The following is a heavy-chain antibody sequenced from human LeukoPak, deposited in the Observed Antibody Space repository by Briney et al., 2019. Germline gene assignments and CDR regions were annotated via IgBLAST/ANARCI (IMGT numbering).Heavy chain of an antibody. J-gene: IGHJ4*02. CDR1: RFSFSSYC. V-gene: IGHV3-30*02. D-gene: IGHD5-18*01. Sequence: AGGSLRLSCAASRFSFSSYCIHWVRQAPGKGLEWVAFIAYDGSKIYYAESVKGRFTISRDNSRNTLYLQMNSLRAEDTAVYYRAKDYKLEGYRYFDYWGQGTLVTVSS. CDR2: IAYDGSKI. CDR3: AKDYKLEGYRYFDY.